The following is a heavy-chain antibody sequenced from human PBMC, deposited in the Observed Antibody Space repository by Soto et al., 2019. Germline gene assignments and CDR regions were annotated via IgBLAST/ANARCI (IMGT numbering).Heavy chain of an antibody. Sequence: QVQLVQSGAEVKKPGASVKVSCKASGDIFTNFDFNWVRQATGQGLEWVGWMRANSGCTGQAQKFQGRVTMTRDTSMSTAYMELSSLRRDDTAVYYCARYINGQGVKAWGRGSLVIVSS. CDR1: GDIFTNFD. J-gene: IGHJ5*02. CDR3: ARYINGQGVKA. CDR2: MRANSGCT. V-gene: IGHV1-8*01. D-gene: IGHD3-10*01.